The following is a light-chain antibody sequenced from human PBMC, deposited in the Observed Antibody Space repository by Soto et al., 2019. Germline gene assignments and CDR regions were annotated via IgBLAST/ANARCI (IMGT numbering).Light chain of an antibody. CDR1: QTVSSN. V-gene: IGKV3D-15*01. CDR2: GVS. Sequence: EIVLTQALTTLSVSPGERATLSCRASQTVSSNLAWYQQKPGQPPRRLMSGVSTRATGIPARFSGSGSGTEFTLTISGLQSEDCAVYYCQQYNDWPPEVTFGGGNTVEIK. J-gene: IGKJ4*01. CDR3: QQYNDWPPEVT.